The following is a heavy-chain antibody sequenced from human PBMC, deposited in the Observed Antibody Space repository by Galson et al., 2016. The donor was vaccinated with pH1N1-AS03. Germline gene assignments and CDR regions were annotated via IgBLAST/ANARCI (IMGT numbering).Heavy chain of an antibody. D-gene: IGHD6-13*01. Sequence: SLRLSCAASGFTFSSYAMYWVRQALGKGLEYVSAISGNGVSTYYANSVKGRFTISRDNSKNTLYLQMGSLRAQDMAVYYCARGPVSYSNYWFPPPDYWGQGTLVTVSS. CDR3: ARGPVSYSNYWFPPPDY. CDR2: ISGNGVST. V-gene: IGHV3-64*01. J-gene: IGHJ4*02. CDR1: GFTFSSYA.